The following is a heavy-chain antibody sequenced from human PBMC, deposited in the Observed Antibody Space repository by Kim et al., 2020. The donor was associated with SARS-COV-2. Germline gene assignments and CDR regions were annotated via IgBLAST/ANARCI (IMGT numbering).Heavy chain of an antibody. J-gene: IGHJ4*02. CDR1: GYSFTSYW. V-gene: IGHV5-51*01. D-gene: IGHD5-18*01. CDR2: IYPGDSDT. Sequence: GESLKISCKGSGYSFTSYWIGWVRQMPGKGLEWMGIIYPGDSDTRYSPSFQGQVTISADKSISTAYLQCSSLKASDTAMYYCARMGIYSYGAYYFDYWGQGTLVTVSS. CDR3: ARMGIYSYGAYYFDY.